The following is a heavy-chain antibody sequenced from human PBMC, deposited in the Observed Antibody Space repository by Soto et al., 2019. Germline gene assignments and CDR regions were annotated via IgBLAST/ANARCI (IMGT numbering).Heavy chain of an antibody. V-gene: IGHV4-39*01. J-gene: IGHJ4*02. CDR3: AKHGLTAYMAYYFDL. CDR1: GGSISSGPYS. CDR2: FYYSGRT. D-gene: IGHD3-16*01. Sequence: PSETLSLTCSVSGGSISSGPYSWGWIRQPPGKGLEWIGTFYYSGRTFYNPSLESRVTISVDPSKNQFSLKVSSVTAADTAVYYCAKHGLTAYMAYYFDLWGRGTLVTVS.